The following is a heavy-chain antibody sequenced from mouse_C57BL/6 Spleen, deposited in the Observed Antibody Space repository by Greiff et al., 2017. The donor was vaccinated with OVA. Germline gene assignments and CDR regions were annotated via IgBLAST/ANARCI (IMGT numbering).Heavy chain of an antibody. Sequence: QVQLQQSGPELVKPGASVKISCKASGYAFSSSWMHWVKQRPGKGLEWIGRIYPGDGDTNYHGKFQGKATLTADKSSSTAYMQLSRLTSEDSAVYDCARKDYDGSDDYAMDYWGQGTSVTGSS. D-gene: IGHD1-1*01. CDR1: GYAFSSSW. V-gene: IGHV1-82*01. J-gene: IGHJ4*01. CDR2: IYPGDGDT. CDR3: ARKDYDGSDDYAMDY.